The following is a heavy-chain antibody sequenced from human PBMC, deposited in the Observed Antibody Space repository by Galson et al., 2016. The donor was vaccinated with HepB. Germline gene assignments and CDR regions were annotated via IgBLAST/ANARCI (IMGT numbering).Heavy chain of an antibody. D-gene: IGHD3-10*01. Sequence: SLRLSCAASGFTFSSYGMHWVRQAPGKGLELVAVIWYDGSYKYYADSVKGRFTISRDNSKNTLYLQMNSLRAEDTAVYYCAKDMSMVRGVTILRYYYYAMDVWGQGTTVTVSS. J-gene: IGHJ6*02. CDR2: IWYDGSYK. CDR1: GFTFSSYG. CDR3: AKDMSMVRGVTILRYYYYAMDV. V-gene: IGHV3-33*06.